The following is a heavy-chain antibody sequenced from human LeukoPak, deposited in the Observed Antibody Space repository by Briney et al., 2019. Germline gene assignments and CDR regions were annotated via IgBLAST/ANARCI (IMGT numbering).Heavy chain of an antibody. Sequence: GGSLRLSCAASGFAFSTYAMHWVRQAPGKGLEWVAVISYNGSEIYYGDSVKGRFTISRDNSENTLYLQMNRLRVEDTAVYHCAKAGCSSARCYTNYWGQGTSVTVSS. D-gene: IGHD2-2*02. CDR2: ISYNGSEI. CDR1: GFAFSTYA. V-gene: IGHV3-30*18. J-gene: IGHJ4*02. CDR3: AKAGCSSARCYTNY.